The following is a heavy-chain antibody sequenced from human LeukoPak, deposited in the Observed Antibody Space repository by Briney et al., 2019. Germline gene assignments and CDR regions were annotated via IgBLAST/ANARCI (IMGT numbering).Heavy chain of an antibody. CDR3: AKTDSSSWYGVGIDY. Sequence: SGGSLRLSCATSGFTFSSYAMSWVRQAPGKGLEWVSAITGAGGSTYYADSVKGRFTISRDNSKNTLYLQMNSLRAEDTAVYYCAKTDSSSWYGVGIDYWGQGTLVTVSS. CDR1: GFTFSSYA. V-gene: IGHV3-23*01. D-gene: IGHD6-13*01. CDR2: ITGAGGST. J-gene: IGHJ4*02.